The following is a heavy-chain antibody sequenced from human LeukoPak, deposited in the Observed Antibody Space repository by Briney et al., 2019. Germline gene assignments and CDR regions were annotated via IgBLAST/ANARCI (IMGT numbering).Heavy chain of an antibody. Sequence: ASVKVSCKASGGTFSSYAISWVRQAPGQGLEWMGRIIPILGIANYAQTFQGRVTITADKSTSTAYMELSSLRSEDTAVYYCVRVSSVVIIGSEYFQHWGQGTLVTVSS. CDR1: GGTFSSYA. V-gene: IGHV1-69*04. CDR3: VRVSSVVIIGSEYFQH. J-gene: IGHJ1*01. CDR2: IIPILGIA. D-gene: IGHD3-3*01.